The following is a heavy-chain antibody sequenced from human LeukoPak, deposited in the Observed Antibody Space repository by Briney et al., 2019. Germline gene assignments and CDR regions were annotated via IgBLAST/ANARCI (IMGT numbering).Heavy chain of an antibody. J-gene: IGHJ3*02. CDR3: VASGSLDAFDI. V-gene: IGHV3-53*01. Sequence: GGSLRLSCAASGFTVSSNYMSWVRQAPGKGLEWVSVIYSGGSTYYADSVKGRFTISRDNPKNTLYLQMNSLRAEDTAVYYCVASGSLDAFDIWGQGTNVTASS. CDR2: IYSGGST. D-gene: IGHD3-10*01. CDR1: GFTVSSNY.